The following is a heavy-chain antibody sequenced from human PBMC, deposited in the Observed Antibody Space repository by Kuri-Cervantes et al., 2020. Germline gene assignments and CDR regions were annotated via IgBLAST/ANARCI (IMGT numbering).Heavy chain of an antibody. CDR2: IDTDGSTT. V-gene: IGHV3-74*01. CDR3: IRDLAGAYGY. D-gene: IGHD6-19*01. CDR1: GFTFSSYE. Sequence: GGSLRLSCAASGFTFSSYEMNWVRQAPGKGLVWVSRIDTDGSTTTYADSVKGRFTISRDNAKNTLYLQMSSLRVEDTAVYYCIRDLAGAYGYWGQGVVVTVSS. J-gene: IGHJ4*02.